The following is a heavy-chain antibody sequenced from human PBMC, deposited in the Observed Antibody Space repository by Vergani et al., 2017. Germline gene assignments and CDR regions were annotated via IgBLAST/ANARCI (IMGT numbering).Heavy chain of an antibody. D-gene: IGHD7-27*01. CDR1: GGSFSGYY. V-gene: IGHV4-34*01. CDR3: ARVAPKRGTSRTHTKYFDY. J-gene: IGHJ4*02. Sequence: QVQLQQWGAGLLKPSETLSLTCAVYGGSFSGYYWSWIRQPPGKGLEWIGEINHSGSTNYNPSLKSRVTISVDTSKNQFSLKLSSVTAADTAVYYCARVAPKRGTSRTHTKYFDYWGQGTLVTVSS. CDR2: INHSGST.